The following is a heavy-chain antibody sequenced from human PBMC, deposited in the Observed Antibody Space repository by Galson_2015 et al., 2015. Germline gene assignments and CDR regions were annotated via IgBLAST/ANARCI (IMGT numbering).Heavy chain of an antibody. J-gene: IGHJ4*02. CDR3: ARSIWGVVHLEGAFDY. D-gene: IGHD7-27*01. CDR1: GYTFTSCG. Sequence: SVKVSCKASGYTFTSCGISWVRQAPGQGLEWMGWISAYNGNTNYAQKLQGRVTMTTDTSTSTAYMELRSLRSDDTAVYYCARSIWGVVHLEGAFDYWGQGTLVTVSS. V-gene: IGHV1-18*01. CDR2: ISAYNGNT.